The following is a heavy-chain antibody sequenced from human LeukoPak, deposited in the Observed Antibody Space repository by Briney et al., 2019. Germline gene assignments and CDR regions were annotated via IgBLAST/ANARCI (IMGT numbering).Heavy chain of an antibody. CDR1: GGSISSSSYY. Sequence: SETLSLTCTVSGGSISSSSYYWGWLRQPPGKGLEWIGSIYYSGSTYYNPSLKSRVTISVDTSKNQFSLKLSSVTAADTAVYYCARAHRRLAGYWGQGTLVTVSS. J-gene: IGHJ4*02. CDR3: ARAHRRLAGY. V-gene: IGHV4-39*07. CDR2: IYYSGST. D-gene: IGHD6-19*01.